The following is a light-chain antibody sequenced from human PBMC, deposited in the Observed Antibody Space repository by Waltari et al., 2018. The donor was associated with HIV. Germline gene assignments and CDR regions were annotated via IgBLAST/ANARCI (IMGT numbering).Light chain of an antibody. CDR2: WAS. Sequence: DIVMTQSPASLVVSLGERATINCKSRQSVLHSSNRNNYLAWYQQKPGQPPKLLIYWASSRGSGVPDRFSGSGSGTDFTLTISSLQAEDVAVYYCQQYFSNPRTFGQGTKVEIK. J-gene: IGKJ1*01. CDR3: QQYFSNPRT. CDR1: QSVLHSSNRNNY. V-gene: IGKV4-1*01.